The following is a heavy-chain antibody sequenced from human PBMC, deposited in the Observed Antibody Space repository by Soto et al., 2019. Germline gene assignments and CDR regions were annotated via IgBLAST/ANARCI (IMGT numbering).Heavy chain of an antibody. V-gene: IGHV2-5*02. CDR2: IYWDDDK. CDR3: AHRRNYDGSWNEGVFDY. CDR1: GFSLTSRPVG. D-gene: IGHD3-16*01. Sequence: QITLKESGPTLVKPTQTLTLTCTFSGFSLTSRPVGVGWVRQPPRKALEWLAFIYWDDDKRYRPPLRSTLTVTKDASKHQVVLTLTNMDPVDTATYYCAHRRNYDGSWNEGVFDYRGQGILVTVCS. J-gene: IGHJ4*02.